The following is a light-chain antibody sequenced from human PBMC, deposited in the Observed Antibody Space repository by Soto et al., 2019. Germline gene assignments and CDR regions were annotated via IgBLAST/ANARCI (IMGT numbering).Light chain of an antibody. CDR1: SGHSSYI. Sequence: QSVLTQSSSASASLGSSVKLSCTLSSGHSSYIIAWHQQQPGKAPRYLMKLEGSGGYNKGSGVPDRFSGSSSGADRYLIISNLQSEDEADYYCETWDSNTRVFGGGTQLTVL. CDR3: ETWDSNTRV. J-gene: IGLJ3*02. CDR2: LEGSGGY. V-gene: IGLV4-60*03.